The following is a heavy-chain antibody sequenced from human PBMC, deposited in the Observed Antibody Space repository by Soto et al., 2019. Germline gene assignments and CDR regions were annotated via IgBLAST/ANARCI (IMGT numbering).Heavy chain of an antibody. D-gene: IGHD2-15*01. CDR1: GFTFSSYS. J-gene: IGHJ4*02. V-gene: IGHV3-23*01. CDR3: AKDDVVVVAATLNPVYFDY. CDR2: ISGSGGST. Sequence: GGSLRLSCAASGFTFSSYSMNWVRQAPGKGLEWVSAISGSGGSTYYADSVKGRFTISRDNSKNTLYLQMNSLRAEDTAVYYCAKDDVVVVAATLNPVYFDYWGQGTLVTVSS.